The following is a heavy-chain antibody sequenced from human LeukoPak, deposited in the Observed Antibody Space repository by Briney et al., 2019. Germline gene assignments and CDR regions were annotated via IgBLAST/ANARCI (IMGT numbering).Heavy chain of an antibody. D-gene: IGHD5-18*01. CDR3: ARDGGDSYGPGPFDY. Sequence: ASVKVSCKASGYTFTGYYMHWVRQAPGQGLEWMGWINPNSGGTNYAQKFQGWVTMTRDTSISTAYMELSRLRSDDTAVYYCARDGGDSYGPGPFDYWGQGTLVTVSS. J-gene: IGHJ4*02. CDR2: INPNSGGT. CDR1: GYTFTGYY. V-gene: IGHV1-2*04.